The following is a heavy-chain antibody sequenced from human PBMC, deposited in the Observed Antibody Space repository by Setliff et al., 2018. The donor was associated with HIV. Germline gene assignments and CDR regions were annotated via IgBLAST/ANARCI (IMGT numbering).Heavy chain of an antibody. Sequence: SETLSLTCTVSGDPISSYYWSWVRKPPGKGLEWIGYVYYSGSTSYSPSLRGRVTMSVDPSKNQFSLKLNSVTAADTAIYYCARGNYDTSDYYTNFYYYYMDVWGKGTAVTVSS. V-gene: IGHV4-59*01. J-gene: IGHJ6*03. CDR2: VYYSGST. CDR3: ARGNYDTSDYYTNFYYYYMDV. D-gene: IGHD3-22*01. CDR1: GDPISSYY.